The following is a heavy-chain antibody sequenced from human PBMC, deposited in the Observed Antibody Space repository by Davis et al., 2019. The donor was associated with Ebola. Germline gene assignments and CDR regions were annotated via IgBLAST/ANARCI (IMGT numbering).Heavy chain of an antibody. Sequence: MPSETLSLTCAVSGDSISSGGFSWSWIRQPPGKGPEWIGCIFYSGSTYYNPSLKSRVSISVDTSKTQFSLKLNSVTAADTAVYYCARSVVSGWYDRSQGGYGMDVWGQGTTVTVSS. D-gene: IGHD6-19*01. CDR2: IFYSGST. V-gene: IGHV4-30-4*07. CDR1: GDSISSGGFS. CDR3: ARSVVSGWYDRSQGGYGMDV. J-gene: IGHJ6*02.